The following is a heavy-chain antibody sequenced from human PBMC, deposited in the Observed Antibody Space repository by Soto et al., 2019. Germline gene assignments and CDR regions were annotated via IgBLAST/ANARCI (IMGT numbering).Heavy chain of an antibody. J-gene: IGHJ5*02. CDR3: ARDPRYGDYVLPPWFDP. V-gene: IGHV1-46*03. CDR1: GYTFTSYY. D-gene: IGHD4-17*01. Sequence: GASVKVSCKASGYTFTSYYMHWVRQAPGQGLEWMGIINPSGGSTSYAQKFQGRVTMTRDTSTSTVYMELSSLRSEDTAVYYCARDPRYGDYVLPPWFDPWGQGTLVTVSS. CDR2: INPSGGST.